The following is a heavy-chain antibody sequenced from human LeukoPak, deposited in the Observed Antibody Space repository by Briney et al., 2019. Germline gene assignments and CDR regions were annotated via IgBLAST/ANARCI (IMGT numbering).Heavy chain of an antibody. CDR2: INHSGST. Sequence: PSETLSLTCTVSGGSISSYYWSWIRQPPGKGLEWIGEINHSGSTNYNPSLKSRVTISVDTSKNQFSLKLSSVTAADTAVYYCARATTVNSADYWGQGTLVTVSS. CDR1: GGSISSYY. CDR3: ARATTVNSADY. D-gene: IGHD4-17*01. J-gene: IGHJ4*02. V-gene: IGHV4-34*01.